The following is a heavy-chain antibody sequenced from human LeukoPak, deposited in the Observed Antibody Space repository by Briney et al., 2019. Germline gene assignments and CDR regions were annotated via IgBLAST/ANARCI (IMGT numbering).Heavy chain of an antibody. J-gene: IGHJ4*02. D-gene: IGHD3-16*01. V-gene: IGHV3-30*03. CDR1: GFILSAYS. CDR2: ISYDKDKE. CDR3: ARDPFGGKIFDF. Sequence: GGSLRLSCAASGFILSAYSMHWVRQTPGKGLEWLAVISYDKDKEYYADSVRGRFTISRDNSRDTLYLQMNSLRPEDTAVYFCARDPFGGKIFDFWGQGTLVTVSS.